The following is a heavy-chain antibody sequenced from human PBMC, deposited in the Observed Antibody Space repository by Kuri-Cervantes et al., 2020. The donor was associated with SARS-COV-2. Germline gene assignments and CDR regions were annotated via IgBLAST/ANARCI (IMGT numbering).Heavy chain of an antibody. CDR2: IYSGGST. CDR1: GFTVSSNY. Sequence: GESRKISCAASGFTVSSNYMSWVRQAPGKGLEWVSVIYSGGSTYYADSVKGRFTISRDNSKNTLYLQMNSLRAEDTAVYYCAIAAAEFFDYWGQGTLVTVSS. D-gene: IGHD6-13*01. CDR3: AIAAAEFFDY. V-gene: IGHV3-53*01. J-gene: IGHJ4*02.